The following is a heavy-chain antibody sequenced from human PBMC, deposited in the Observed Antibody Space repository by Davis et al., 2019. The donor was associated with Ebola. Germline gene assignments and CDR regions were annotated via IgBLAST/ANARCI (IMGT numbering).Heavy chain of an antibody. CDR2: IIPILGIA. J-gene: IGHJ4*02. Sequence: AASVKVSCKASGCTFSSYAISWVRQAPGQGLDWMGRIIPILGIANYAQKFQGRVTITADKSTSTAYMELSSLRSEDTAVYYCARDQDSHGLGYWGQGTLVTVSS. V-gene: IGHV1-69*04. CDR1: GCTFSSYA. D-gene: IGHD5-18*01. CDR3: ARDQDSHGLGY.